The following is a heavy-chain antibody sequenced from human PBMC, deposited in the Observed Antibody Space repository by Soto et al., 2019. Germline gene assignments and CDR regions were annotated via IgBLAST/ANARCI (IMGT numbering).Heavy chain of an antibody. CDR3: ARAHGSSGYNCFDP. V-gene: IGHV1-69*13. J-gene: IGHJ5*02. D-gene: IGHD6-19*01. CDR2: IVPLFGTT. CDR1: GGTFSSYA. Sequence: ASVKVSCKASGGTFSSYAISWVRQAPGRGLEWMGGIVPLFGTTNYAQEFRGSAMVTADESTSTVYMEVRSLRFEDTAVYYGARAHGSSGYNCFDPWGQGTLVTVSS.